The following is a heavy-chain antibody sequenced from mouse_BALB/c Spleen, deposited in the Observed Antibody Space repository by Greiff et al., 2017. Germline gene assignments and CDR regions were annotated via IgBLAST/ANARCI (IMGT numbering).Heavy chain of an antibody. D-gene: IGHD2-2*01. J-gene: IGHJ1*01. CDR3: ARYGYNGYFGV. CDR1: EYEFPSHD. CDR2: INSDGGST. V-gene: IGHV5-2*01. Sequence: EVLLVESGGGLVQPGESLKLSCESNEYEFPSHDMSWVRKTPEKRLELVAAINSDGGSTYYPDTMERRFIISRDNTNKTLYLQLSSLRSEDTALYYCARYGYNGYFGVWGAGTTVTVSS.